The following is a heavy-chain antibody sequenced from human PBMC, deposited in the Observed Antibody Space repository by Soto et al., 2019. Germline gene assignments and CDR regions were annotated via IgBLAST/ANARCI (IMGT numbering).Heavy chain of an antibody. Sequence: LSLTCTVSGGSISSGGYYWSWIRQHPGKGLEWIGYIYYSGSTYYNPSLKSRVTISVDTSKNQFSLKLSSVTAADTAVYYCARGTCSSTSCSWGTYYYYGMDVWGQGTTVTVSS. V-gene: IGHV4-31*03. J-gene: IGHJ6*02. D-gene: IGHD2-2*01. CDR1: GGSISSGGYY. CDR2: IYYSGST. CDR3: ARGTCSSTSCSWGTYYYYGMDV.